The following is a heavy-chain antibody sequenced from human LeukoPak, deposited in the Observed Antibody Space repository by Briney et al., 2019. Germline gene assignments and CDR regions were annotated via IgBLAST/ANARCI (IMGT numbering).Heavy chain of an antibody. V-gene: IGHV1-18*04. CDR3: ARDQARYCSSTSCSPFDH. CDR1: GYTFTSYG. D-gene: IGHD2-2*01. J-gene: IGHJ4*02. Sequence: GASVKVSCKASGYTFTSYGISWVRQAPGQGLEWMGWISAYNGNTNYAQKLQGRVTMTTDTSTSTAYMELRSLRSDDTAVYYCARDQARYCSSTSCSPFDHWGQGTLVTVSS. CDR2: ISAYNGNT.